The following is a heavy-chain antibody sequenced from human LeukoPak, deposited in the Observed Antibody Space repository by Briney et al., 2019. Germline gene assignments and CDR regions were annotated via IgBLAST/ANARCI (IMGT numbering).Heavy chain of an antibody. CDR1: GFTFDDYA. V-gene: IGHV3-9*01. D-gene: IGHD1-26*01. CDR3: AGLLPKGPSPHDY. Sequence: AGGSLRLSCAASGFTFDDYAMHWVRQAPGKGLEWVSGISWNSGSIGYADSVKGRFTISRDNAKNSLYLQMNSLRPEDTALYYCAGLLPKGPSPHDYWGQGTLVTVSS. CDR2: ISWNSGSI. J-gene: IGHJ4*02.